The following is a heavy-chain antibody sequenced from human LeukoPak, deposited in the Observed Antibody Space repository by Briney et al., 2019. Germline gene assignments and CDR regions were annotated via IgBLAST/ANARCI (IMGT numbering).Heavy chain of an antibody. D-gene: IGHD2-2*01. V-gene: IGHV4-31*03. CDR2: IYYSGST. CDR3: ARYCSSTSCTYYYYYGRDV. CDR1: GGSISSGGYY. Sequence: PSQTLSLTCTVSGGSISSGGYYWSWIRQHPGKGLEWIGYIYYSGSTYYNPSLKSRVTISVDTSKNQFSLKLSSVTAADTAVYYCARYCSSTSCTYYYYYGRDVWGKGTTVTVSS. J-gene: IGHJ6*04.